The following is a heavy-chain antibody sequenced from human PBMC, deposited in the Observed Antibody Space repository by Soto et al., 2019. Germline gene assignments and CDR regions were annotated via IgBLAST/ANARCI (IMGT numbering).Heavy chain of an antibody. CDR1: GFTFSSYG. J-gene: IGHJ6*02. D-gene: IGHD3-3*01. CDR2: ISYDGSNK. Sequence: GGSLRLSCAASGFTFSSYGIHWVRQAPSKVLEWVAVISYDGSNKYYADNVKGRFTISRDNSKNTLYQQMNSLRPEDTAVYFCLKDLIRITIFGVVPNYYGMDVWGQGTTVTGS. CDR3: LKDLIRITIFGVVPNYYGMDV. V-gene: IGHV3-30*18.